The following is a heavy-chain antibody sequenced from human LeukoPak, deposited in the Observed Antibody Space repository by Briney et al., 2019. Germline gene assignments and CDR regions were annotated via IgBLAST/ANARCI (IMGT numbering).Heavy chain of an antibody. J-gene: IGHJ4*02. CDR2: IDSTGGDT. CDR1: GGSISSSSYY. Sequence: ETLSLTCTVSGGSISSSSYYWGWIRQPPGKGLEWVSTIDSTGGDTYYADSVKGRFTISRDNSKNTVFLQMNSLKVEDTAVYYCGNRGSYFYDFWGQGTLVTVSS. V-gene: IGHV3-23*01. CDR3: GNRGSYFYDF. D-gene: IGHD3-10*01.